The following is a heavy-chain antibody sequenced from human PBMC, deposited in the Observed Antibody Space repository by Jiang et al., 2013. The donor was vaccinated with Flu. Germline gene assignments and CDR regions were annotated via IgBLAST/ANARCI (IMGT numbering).Heavy chain of an antibody. V-gene: IGHV1-69*06. D-gene: IGHD4-17*01. CDR1: GDTFSNA. CDR3: ARGRGYGEYDFDY. Sequence: SGDTFSNAISWVRQAPGQGLEWMGGIIPIFDTTNYAQKFQGRVTITADKSTRTAYMELSSLRSEDTAVYYCARGRGYGEYDFDYWGQGTLVTVTS. J-gene: IGHJ4*02. CDR2: IIPIFDTT.